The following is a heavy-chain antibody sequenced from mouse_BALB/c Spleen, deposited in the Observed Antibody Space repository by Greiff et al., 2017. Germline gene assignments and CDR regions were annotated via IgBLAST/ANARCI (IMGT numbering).Heavy chain of an antibody. D-gene: IGHD1-1*01. Sequence: VKLVESGPGLVAPSQSLSITCTVSGFSLTSYGVHWVRQPPGKGLEWLGVIWAGGSTNYNSALMSRLSISKDNSKSQVFLKMNSLQTDDTAMYYCAREPVVATTPWYFDVWGAGTTVTVSS. CDR1: GFSLTSYG. J-gene: IGHJ1*01. V-gene: IGHV2-9*02. CDR2: IWAGGST. CDR3: AREPVVATTPWYFDV.